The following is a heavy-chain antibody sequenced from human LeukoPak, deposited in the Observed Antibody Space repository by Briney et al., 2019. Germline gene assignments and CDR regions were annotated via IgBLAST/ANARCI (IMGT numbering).Heavy chain of an antibody. J-gene: IGHJ2*01. CDR3: AKDGDGDYGWYFDL. CDR2: ISYDGSNK. D-gene: IGHD4-17*01. V-gene: IGHV3-30*18. Sequence: PGGSLRLSCAASGFTFSSYAMSWVRQAPGKGLEWVAVISYDGSNKYYADSVKGRFTISRDNSKNTLYLQMNSLRAEDTAVYYCAKDGDGDYGWYFDLWGRGTLVTVSS. CDR1: GFTFSSYA.